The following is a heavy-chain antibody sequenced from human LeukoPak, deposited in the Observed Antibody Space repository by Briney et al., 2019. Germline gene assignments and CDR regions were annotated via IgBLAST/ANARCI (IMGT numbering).Heavy chain of an antibody. V-gene: IGHV1-2*02. CDR2: INPNGGGT. D-gene: IGHD6-13*01. CDR1: GYTFTSYG. CDR3: ARDEFGRPPLAAAVDY. Sequence: ASVKASCKASGYTFTSYGISWVRQAPGQGLEWMGWINPNGGGTNYAQKFQGRVTMTRDTSISTAYMELSRLRSDDTAVYYCARDEFGRPPLAAAVDYWGQGTLVTVSS. J-gene: IGHJ4*02.